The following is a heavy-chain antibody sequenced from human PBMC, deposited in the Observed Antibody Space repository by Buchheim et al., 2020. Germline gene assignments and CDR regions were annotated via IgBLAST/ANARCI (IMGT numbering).Heavy chain of an antibody. D-gene: IGHD6-19*01. Sequence: QVQLVESGGGVVQPGRSLRLSCAASGFTFSSYAMHWVRQAPGKGLEWVAVISYDGSNKYYADSVKGRFTISRDNSKNTLYLQMTSLRAEDTAVYYCARDVGYSSGWLSWYYYGMDVWGQGTT. CDR2: ISYDGSNK. CDR3: ARDVGYSSGWLSWYYYGMDV. CDR1: GFTFSSYA. J-gene: IGHJ6*02. V-gene: IGHV3-30*04.